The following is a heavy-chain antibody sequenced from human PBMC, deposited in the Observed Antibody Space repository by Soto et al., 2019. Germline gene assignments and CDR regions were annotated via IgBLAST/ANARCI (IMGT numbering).Heavy chain of an antibody. J-gene: IGHJ5*02. V-gene: IGHV4-59*01. D-gene: IGHD6-13*01. Sequence: QVQLQESGPGLVKPSETLSLTCTVSGGSITSYDWTWIRQPPGKGLEWIGFISYSGSTKYNPSLKSRVNISVDTSNNQFSRRLTSVTDAHAAVCYCARVATAGIVGWLYPWGQGILVTVSS. CDR2: ISYSGST. CDR1: GGSITSYD. CDR3: ARVATAGIVGWLYP.